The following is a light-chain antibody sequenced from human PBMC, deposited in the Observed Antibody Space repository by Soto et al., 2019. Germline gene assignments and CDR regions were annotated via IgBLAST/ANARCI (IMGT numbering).Light chain of an antibody. V-gene: IGKV3-20*01. CDR1: QSVSGDY. Sequence: EIVLTQSPGTLSLSPGERVTLSCRASQSVSGDYLAWYQQKPGQPPRLLIYGASMRATGIPDRFSGGGSGTDFTLTITRLEPEDFALYFCQQYGDSLALTFGGGTKVEIK. CDR3: QQYGDSLALT. CDR2: GAS. J-gene: IGKJ4*01.